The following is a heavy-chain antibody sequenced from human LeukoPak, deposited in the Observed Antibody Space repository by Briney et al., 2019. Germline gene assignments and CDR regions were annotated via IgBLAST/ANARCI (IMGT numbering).Heavy chain of an antibody. Sequence: GGSLRLSCAASGFTFDDYAMHWVRQAPGKGLEWVSGISWNSGSIGYADSVKGRFTISRDNAKNSLYLQMNSLRAEDTALYYCAKDKRGYSYGYFDYWGQGTLVTVSS. V-gene: IGHV3-9*01. J-gene: IGHJ4*02. CDR2: ISWNSGSI. D-gene: IGHD5-18*01. CDR3: AKDKRGYSYGYFDY. CDR1: GFTFDDYA.